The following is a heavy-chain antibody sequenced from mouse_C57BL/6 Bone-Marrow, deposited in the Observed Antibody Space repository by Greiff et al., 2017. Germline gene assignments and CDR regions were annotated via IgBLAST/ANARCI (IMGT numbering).Heavy chain of an antibody. V-gene: IGHV5-6*01. CDR1: GFTFSSYG. Sequence: EVKVVESGGDLVKPGGSLKLSCAASGFTFSSYGMSWVRQTPDKRLEWVATISSGGSYTYYPDSVKGRVTISRDNAKNTLYLQMSSLKSEDTAMYYCARQDYWGQGTTLTVSS. CDR3: ARQDY. CDR2: ISSGGSYT. J-gene: IGHJ2*01.